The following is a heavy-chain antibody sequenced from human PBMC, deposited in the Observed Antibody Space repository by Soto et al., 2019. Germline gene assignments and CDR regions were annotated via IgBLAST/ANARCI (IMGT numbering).Heavy chain of an antibody. V-gene: IGHV4-59*08. D-gene: IGHD1-26*01. CDR1: GGSISSYY. CDR3: ARRYGSAIDY. J-gene: IGHJ4*02. CDR2: IYYSGST. Sequence: SETLSLTCAVYGGSISSYYWSWIRQPPGKGLEWIGYIYYSGSTNCNPSLKSRVTISVDTSKNQFSLKLSSVTAADTAVYYCARRYGSAIDYWGQGTLVTVSS.